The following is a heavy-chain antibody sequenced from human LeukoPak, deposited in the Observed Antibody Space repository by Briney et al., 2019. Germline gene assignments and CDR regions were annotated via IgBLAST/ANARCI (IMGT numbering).Heavy chain of an antibody. CDR2: IYYSGST. V-gene: IGHV4-59*01. J-gene: IGHJ4*02. CDR3: ARAEVEYSRGWYFDY. Sequence: SETLSLTCTVSGGSISSYYWSWIRQPPGKGLEWIGYIYYSGSTNYNPSLKSRVTISVDTSKNQFSLKLSSVTAADTAVYYCARAEVEYSRGWYFDYWGQGTLVTVSS. D-gene: IGHD6-19*01. CDR1: GGSISSYY.